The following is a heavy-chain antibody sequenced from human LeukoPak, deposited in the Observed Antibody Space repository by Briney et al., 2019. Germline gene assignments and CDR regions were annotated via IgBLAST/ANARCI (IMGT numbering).Heavy chain of an antibody. CDR1: GGSISGYY. D-gene: IGHD7-27*01. CDR3: ARHTSYRNWGDFDY. Sequence: ASETLSLTCTVSGGSISGYYWSWIRQPPGKGLEYIGYIYSGGRTNYNPSLKGRVTMSVDTSKNQVSLRVTSVTAADTAVYYCARHTSYRNWGDFDYWGQGTLVTVSS. V-gene: IGHV4-59*08. J-gene: IGHJ4*02. CDR2: IYSGGRT.